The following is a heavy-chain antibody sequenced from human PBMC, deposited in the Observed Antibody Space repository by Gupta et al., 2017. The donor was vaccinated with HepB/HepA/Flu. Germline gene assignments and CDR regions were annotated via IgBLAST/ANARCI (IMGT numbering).Heavy chain of an antibody. D-gene: IGHD3-3*01. CDR1: GGTFSSYA. Sequence: QVQLVQSGAEVKKPGSSVKVSCKASGGTFSSYAISWVRQAPGQGLEWMGGIIPIFGTANYAQKFQGRVTITADESTSTAYMELSSLRSEDTAVYYCARDLAYDFWSGYYEAWFDPWGQGTLVTVSS. CDR2: IIPIFGTA. V-gene: IGHV1-69*01. J-gene: IGHJ5*02. CDR3: ARDLAYDFWSGYYEAWFDP.